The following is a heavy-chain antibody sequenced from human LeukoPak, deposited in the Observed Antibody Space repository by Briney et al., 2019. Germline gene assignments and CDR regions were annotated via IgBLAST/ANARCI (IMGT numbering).Heavy chain of an antibody. CDR1: GFTFTSYD. V-gene: IGHV1-69*13. Sequence: SVKVSCKASGFTFTSYDINWVRQAPGQGLEWMGGIIPIFGTANYAQKFQGRVTITADESTSTAYMELSSLRSEDTAVYHCAREDSDWKFDPWGQGTLVTVSS. D-gene: IGHD1-1*01. J-gene: IGHJ5*02. CDR3: AREDSDWKFDP. CDR2: IIPIFGTA.